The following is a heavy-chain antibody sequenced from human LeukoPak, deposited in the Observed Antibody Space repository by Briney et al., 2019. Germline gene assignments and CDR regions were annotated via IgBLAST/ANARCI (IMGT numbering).Heavy chain of an antibody. J-gene: IGHJ6*03. V-gene: IGHV3-23*01. CDR3: ARDRASYDFWSGYNYMDV. CDR2: ITSSGDGT. CDR1: GFTFSIYA. Sequence: GGSLRLSCAASGFTFSIYAMSWVRQAPGKGLQWVSSITSSGDGTYYADSVKGRFTISRDNSENMLYLQMNSLRAEDTAVYYCARDRASYDFWSGYNYMDVWGKGTTVTVSS. D-gene: IGHD3-3*01.